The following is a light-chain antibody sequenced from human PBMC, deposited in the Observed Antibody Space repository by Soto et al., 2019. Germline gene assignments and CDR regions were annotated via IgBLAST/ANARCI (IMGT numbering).Light chain of an antibody. V-gene: IGKV3-15*01. CDR2: GAS. J-gene: IGKJ5*01. Sequence: EIVMTQSPANLSVSPGERATLSCRASQSVSSNLAWYQQKPGQAPRLLIYGASTRATGIPARFSGSGSGTEFTLTISSLQSEDFAVYYCQHYNNWPPITFAQGTRLEIK. CDR1: QSVSSN. CDR3: QHYNNWPPIT.